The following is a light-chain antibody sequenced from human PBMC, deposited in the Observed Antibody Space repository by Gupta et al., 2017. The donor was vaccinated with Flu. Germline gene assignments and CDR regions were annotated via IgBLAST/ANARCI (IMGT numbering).Light chain of an antibody. CDR1: QSLLHSNGYNY. CDR2: LGS. V-gene: IGKV2-28*01. Sequence: DIVMTQSPLSLPVTPGEPASISCRSSQSLLHSNGYNYLDWYLQKPGQSPQLLIYLGSTRAAVVPDRCSGRGSGTDFTLKISRVEDEDVGIYYCMQDLRQITFGQGTRLEIK. CDR3: MQDLRQIT. J-gene: IGKJ5*01.